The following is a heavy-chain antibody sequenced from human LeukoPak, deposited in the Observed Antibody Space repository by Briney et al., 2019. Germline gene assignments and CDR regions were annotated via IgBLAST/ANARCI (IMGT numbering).Heavy chain of an antibody. CDR1: GGSFSGYY. V-gene: IGHV4-34*01. Sequence: SETLSLTCAVYGGSFSGYYWSWIRQTPGKGLEWIGEINYSGRTNYNPSLKSRVTISVDTSKDQFSLKLSSVTAADTAVYYCASGHNRALIWGQGTLVTVSS. CDR2: INYSGRT. J-gene: IGHJ1*01. D-gene: IGHD3-10*01. CDR3: ASGHNRALI.